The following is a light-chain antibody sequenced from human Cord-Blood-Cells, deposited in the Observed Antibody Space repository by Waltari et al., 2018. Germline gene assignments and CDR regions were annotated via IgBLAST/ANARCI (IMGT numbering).Light chain of an antibody. CDR2: AAS. CDR1: QTISSY. Sequence: DIQMTQSPSSLSASVGDRVTINGRASQTISSYLNWYQQKPGKAPKLLIYAASSLQSGVPSRFSGSGYGTDFTLTISSLQPEDFATYYCQQSYSTPYSFGQGTKLEIK. J-gene: IGKJ2*03. V-gene: IGKV1-39*01. CDR3: QQSYSTPYS.